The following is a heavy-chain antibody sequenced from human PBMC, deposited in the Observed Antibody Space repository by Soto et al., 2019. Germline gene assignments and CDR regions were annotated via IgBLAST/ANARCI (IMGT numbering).Heavy chain of an antibody. J-gene: IGHJ6*03. CDR3: ARGPTSPTYIVVVPAAIGYYYMDV. D-gene: IGHD2-2*01. V-gene: IGHV1-8*01. CDR1: GYTFTSYD. Sequence: ASVKVSCKASGYTFTSYDINWVRQATGQGLEWMGWMNPNSGNTGYAQKFQGRVTMTRNTSISTAYMELSSLRSEDTAVYYCARGPTSPTYIVVVPAAIGYYYMDVWGKGTTVTVSS. CDR2: MNPNSGNT.